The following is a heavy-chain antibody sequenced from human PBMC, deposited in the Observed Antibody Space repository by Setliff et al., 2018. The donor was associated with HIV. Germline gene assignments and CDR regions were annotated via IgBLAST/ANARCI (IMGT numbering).Heavy chain of an antibody. CDR2: IISIFGTA. D-gene: IGHD3-9*01. Sequence: ASVKVSCKASGGTFSSYAISWVRQAPGQGLEWMGGIISIFGTANYAQKFQGRVTITADESTSTAYMELSSLRSEDTAVYYCATPYDILTGYYKGFDYWGQGTLVTVSS. CDR3: ATPYDILTGYYKGFDY. J-gene: IGHJ4*02. V-gene: IGHV1-69*13. CDR1: GGTFSSYA.